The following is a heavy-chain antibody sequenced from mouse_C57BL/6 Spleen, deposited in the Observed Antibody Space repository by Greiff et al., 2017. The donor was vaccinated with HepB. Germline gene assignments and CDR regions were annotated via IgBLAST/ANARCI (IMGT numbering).Heavy chain of an antibody. CDR3: AICSYYYGSSYVDYFDY. CDR2: IHPSDSDT. D-gene: IGHD1-1*01. J-gene: IGHJ2*01. V-gene: IGHV1-74*01. Sequence: QVQLQQPGAELVKPGASVKVSCKASGYTFTSYWMHWVKQRPGQGLEWIGRIHPSDSDTNYNQKFKGKATLTVDKSSSTAYMQLSSLTSEDSAVYYCAICSYYYGSSYVDYFDYWGQGTTLTVSS. CDR1: GYTFTSYW.